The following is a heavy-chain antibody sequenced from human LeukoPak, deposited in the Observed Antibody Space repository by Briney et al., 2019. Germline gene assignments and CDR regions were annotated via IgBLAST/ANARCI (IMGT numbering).Heavy chain of an antibody. CDR1: GGSISSGGYY. CDR2: IYYSGST. V-gene: IGHV4-31*03. J-gene: IGHJ3*02. Sequence: SQTLSLTCTVSGGSISSGGYYRSWIRQHPGKGLEWIGYIYYSGSTYYNPSLKSRVTISVDTSKNQFSLKLSSVTAADTAVYYCARVKVVAATRHAFDIWGQGTMVTVSS. D-gene: IGHD2-15*01. CDR3: ARVKVVAATRHAFDI.